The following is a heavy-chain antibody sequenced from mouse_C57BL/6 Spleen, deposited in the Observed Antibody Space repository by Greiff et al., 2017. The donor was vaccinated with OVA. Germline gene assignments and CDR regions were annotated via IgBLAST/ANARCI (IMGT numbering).Heavy chain of an antibody. CDR1: GYTFTSYW. Sequence: QVQLQQPGAELVKPGASVKLSCKASGYTFTSYWMHWVKQRPGQGLEWIGMIHPNSGSTNYNEKFKSKATLTVDQSSSTAYLQLSSLTSEDSAVYYCARLGDYDGYWGQGTTLTVSS. J-gene: IGHJ2*01. CDR3: ARLGDYDGY. V-gene: IGHV1-64*01. CDR2: IHPNSGST. D-gene: IGHD2-4*01.